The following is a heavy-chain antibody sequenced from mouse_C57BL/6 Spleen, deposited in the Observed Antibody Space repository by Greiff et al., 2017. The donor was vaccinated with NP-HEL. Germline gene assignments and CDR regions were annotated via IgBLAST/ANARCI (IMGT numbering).Heavy chain of an antibody. V-gene: IGHV1-22*01. J-gene: IGHJ2*01. D-gene: IGHD1-1*01. CDR2: INPNNGGT. CDR1: GYTFTDYN. CDR3: ARNEASWHYYGSSFDY. Sequence: EVQLQQSGPELVKPGASVKMSCKASGYTFTDYNMHWVKQSHGKSLEWIGYINPNNGGTSYNQKFKGKATLTVNKSSSTAYMELRSLTSEDSAVYYCARNEASWHYYGSSFDYWGQGTTLTVSS.